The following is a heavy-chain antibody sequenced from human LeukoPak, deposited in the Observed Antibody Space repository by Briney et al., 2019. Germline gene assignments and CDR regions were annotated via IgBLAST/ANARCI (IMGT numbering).Heavy chain of an antibody. CDR3: ARAVYGSGSYSAFDY. V-gene: IGHV1-46*01. Sequence: GASVKVSCKASGYTFTSYYMHWVRQAPGQGLEWMGIINPSGGSTSYAQKFQGRVTMTRDTSTSTVYMELSSLRSEDTAVYYCARAVYGSGSYSAFDYWGQGTLVTVSS. CDR1: GYTFTSYY. D-gene: IGHD3-10*01. J-gene: IGHJ4*02. CDR2: INPSGGST.